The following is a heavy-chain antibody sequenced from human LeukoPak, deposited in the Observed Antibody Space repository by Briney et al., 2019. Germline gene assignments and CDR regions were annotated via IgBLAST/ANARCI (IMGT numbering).Heavy chain of an antibody. Sequence: SETLSLTCTVSGGSISSYYWSWIRQPAGKGLEWIRRIYTSGSTNYNPSLKSRVTISVDTSKNQFSLKLSSVTAADTAVYYCAREGVVSKYYYYYYMDVWGKGTTVTVSS. J-gene: IGHJ6*03. D-gene: IGHD3-22*01. CDR1: GGSISSYY. CDR2: IYTSGST. V-gene: IGHV4-4*07. CDR3: AREGVVSKYYYYYYMDV.